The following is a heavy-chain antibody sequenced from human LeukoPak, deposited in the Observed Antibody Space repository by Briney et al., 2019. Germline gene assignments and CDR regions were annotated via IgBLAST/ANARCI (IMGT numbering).Heavy chain of an antibody. D-gene: IGHD3-10*01. V-gene: IGHV1-18*01. CDR2: ISAYNGNT. CDR3: ARDGSRLLWFGELLYFDY. CDR1: GYTFTSYG. J-gene: IGHJ4*02. Sequence: GASVKVSCKASGYTFTSYGISWVRQAPGQGLEWMGWISAYNGNTNYAQKPQGRVTMTTDTSTSTAYMELRSLRSDDTAVYYCARDGSRLLWFGELLYFDYWGQGTLVTVSS.